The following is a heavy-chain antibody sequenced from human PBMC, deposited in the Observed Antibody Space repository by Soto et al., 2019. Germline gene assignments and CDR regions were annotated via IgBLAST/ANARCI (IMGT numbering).Heavy chain of an antibody. Sequence: LSLTCAVYGGSFSGYYWGWIRQPPEKGLEWIGEINHSGSTNYNPSLKSRVTISVDTSKNQFSLNLSSVTAADTAVYYCARGITAWGQGTLVTVSS. CDR1: GGSFSGYY. J-gene: IGHJ4*02. CDR2: INHSGST. D-gene: IGHD3-10*01. CDR3: ARGITA. V-gene: IGHV4-34*01.